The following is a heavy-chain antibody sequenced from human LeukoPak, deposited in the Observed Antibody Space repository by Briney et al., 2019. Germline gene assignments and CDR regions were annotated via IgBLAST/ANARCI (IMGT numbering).Heavy chain of an antibody. D-gene: IGHD1-26*01. J-gene: IGHJ4*02. CDR2: IDVGSYA. Sequence: PGGSLRLSCAASGFTFSSYGINWVRQAPGKGLEWVSSIDVGSYAYYANSVKGRFTISRDNAKNSLYLQMNSVRVEDTAVYYCAAEGIVGGGAHFDYWGRGTLVTVSS. CDR3: AAEGIVGGGAHFDY. CDR1: GFTFSSYG. V-gene: IGHV3-21*01.